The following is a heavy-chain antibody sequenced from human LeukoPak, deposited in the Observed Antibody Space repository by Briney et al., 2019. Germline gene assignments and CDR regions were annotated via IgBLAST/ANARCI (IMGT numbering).Heavy chain of an antibody. J-gene: IGHJ4*02. CDR1: GFTFNNYA. D-gene: IGHD4-17*01. CDR3: ARDLLAVTTGGATY. CDR2: ISGSGGST. Sequence: GGSLRLSCAASGFTFNNYAMSWVRQAPGKGLEWVSAISGSGGSTYYADSVKGRFTISRDNSKNTLYLQMNSLRAEDTAVYYCARDLLAVTTGGATYWGQGTLVTVSS. V-gene: IGHV3-23*01.